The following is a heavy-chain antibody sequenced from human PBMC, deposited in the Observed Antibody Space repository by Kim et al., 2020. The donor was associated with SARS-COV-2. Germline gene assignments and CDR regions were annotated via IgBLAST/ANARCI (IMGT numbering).Heavy chain of an antibody. CDR3: ARGGQWLPFDY. D-gene: IGHD6-19*01. Sequence: TTYTPSLKGRVTIQVDTSKNQFSLKLSSVTAADTAVYYCARGGQWLPFDYWGQGTLVTVSS. CDR2: T. J-gene: IGHJ4*02. V-gene: IGHV4-61*02.